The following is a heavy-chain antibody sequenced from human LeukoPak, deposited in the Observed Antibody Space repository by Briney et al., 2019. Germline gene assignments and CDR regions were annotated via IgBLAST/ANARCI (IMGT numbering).Heavy chain of an antibody. V-gene: IGHV1-2*02. CDR1: GYTFTGYY. CDR3: ARDRWFGEPSNWFDP. D-gene: IGHD3-10*01. Sequence: ASVKVSCRASGYTFTGYYMHWVRQAPGQGLEWMGWINPNSGGTNYAQKFQGRVTMTRDTSISTAYMELSRLRSDDTAVYYCARDRWFGEPSNWFDPWGQGTLVTVSS. J-gene: IGHJ5*02. CDR2: INPNSGGT.